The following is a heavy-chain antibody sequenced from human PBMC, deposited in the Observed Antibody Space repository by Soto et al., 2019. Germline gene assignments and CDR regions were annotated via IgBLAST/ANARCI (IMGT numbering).Heavy chain of an antibody. CDR1: GGSISSGGYA. CDR3: ARDSLTGNYFDP. Sequence: QLQLQESGSGLVKPSQTLSLTCAVSGGSISSGGYAWNWIRQPPGKGLEWIGYIYHSGYTSYNPSLKSRVTLSVDKSKNQFSLKLSFVTAADTAVYYCARDSLTGNYFDPWGQGTLVTVSS. CDR2: IYHSGYT. V-gene: IGHV4-30-2*01. J-gene: IGHJ5*02. D-gene: IGHD1-7*01.